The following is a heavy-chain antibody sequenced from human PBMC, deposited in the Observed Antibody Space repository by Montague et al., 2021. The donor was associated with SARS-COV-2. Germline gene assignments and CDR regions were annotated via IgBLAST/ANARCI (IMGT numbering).Heavy chain of an antibody. Sequence: RLSWSASGFTFSSYWMSWVRQAPGKGLEWVANIKQDGSEKYYVDSVKGRFTISRDNAKNSLYLQMNSLRAEDTAVYYRARDGSYDFWSDPLGVYYYYMDVWGKGTTVTVSS. D-gene: IGHD3-3*01. CDR3: ARDGSYDFWSDPLGVYYYYMDV. CDR2: IKQDGSEK. J-gene: IGHJ6*03. CDR1: GFTFSSYW. V-gene: IGHV3-7*05.